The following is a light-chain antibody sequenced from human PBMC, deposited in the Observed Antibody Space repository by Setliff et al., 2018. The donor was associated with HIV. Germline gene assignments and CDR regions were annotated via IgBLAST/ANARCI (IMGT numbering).Light chain of an antibody. V-gene: IGLV2-8*01. CDR2: EVN. CDR3: SSSTTDTSDV. J-gene: IGLJ1*01. CDR1: SSDIGDLNY. Sequence: QSALTQPPSASGSPGQSVTISCTGTSSDIGDLNYVSWYQQHPGKAPKLMIYEVNKRPSGVPGRFSGSKSGNTAPLAVSGLQADDEADYYCSSSTTDTSDVFGTGTKVTVL.